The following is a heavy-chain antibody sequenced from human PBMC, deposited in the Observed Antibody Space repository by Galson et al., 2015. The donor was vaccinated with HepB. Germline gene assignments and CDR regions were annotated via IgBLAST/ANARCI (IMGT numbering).Heavy chain of an antibody. J-gene: IGHJ4*02. CDR2: ISYDGDYR. CDR1: GFTFNNYG. CDR3: AKVVVAAAGTWGLRPAEYYFDY. V-gene: IGHV3-30*18. Sequence: SLRLSCAASGFTFNNYGIHWVRQAPGKGLEWVTVISYDGDYRYYADSVMGRFTVSRDNSKNTLYLQMNSLRAEDTAVYYCAKVVVAAAGTWGLRPAEYYFDYWGQGTLVTVSS. D-gene: IGHD6-13*01.